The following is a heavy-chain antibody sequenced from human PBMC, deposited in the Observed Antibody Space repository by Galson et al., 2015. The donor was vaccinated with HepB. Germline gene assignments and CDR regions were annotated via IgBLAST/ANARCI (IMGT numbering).Heavy chain of an antibody. CDR3: ARDEGGNPARHF. J-gene: IGHJ4*02. V-gene: IGHV3-66*01. D-gene: IGHD3-16*01. CDR1: GFPVTYNY. Sequence: SLRLSCAASGFPVTYNYVSWVRQAPGKGLEWVSLIYRGGATSYADSVQGRFIISRDSSTNTVYLQMRRLRGDDSAIYYCARDEGGNPARHFWGQGVLVTVSS. CDR2: IYRGGAT.